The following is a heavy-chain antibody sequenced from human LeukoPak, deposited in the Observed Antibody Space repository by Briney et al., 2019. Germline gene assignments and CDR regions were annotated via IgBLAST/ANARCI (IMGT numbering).Heavy chain of an antibody. J-gene: IGHJ4*02. D-gene: IGHD3-22*01. CDR2: INPNSGGT. CDR1: GYTFTGYY. CDR3: ARVASSYYDIVQFDY. V-gene: IGHV1-2*02. Sequence: ASVKVSCKASGYTFTGYYMHWVRQAPGQGLEWMGWINPNSGGTNYAQKFQGRVTMTRDTSISTAYMELSRLRSDDTAVYYCARVASSYYDIVQFDYWGQGTLVTVSS.